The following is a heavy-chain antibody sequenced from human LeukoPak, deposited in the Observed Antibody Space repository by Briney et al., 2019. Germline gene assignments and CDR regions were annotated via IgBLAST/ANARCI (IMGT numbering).Heavy chain of an antibody. V-gene: IGHV4-39*07. J-gene: IGHJ5*02. Sequence: SETLSLTCTVSGGSISSSSYYWGWIRQPPGKGLEWIGSIYYSGSTYYNPSLKSRVTISVDTSENQFSLKLSSVTAADTAVYYCASSWYAWFDPWGQGTLVTVSS. CDR1: GGSISSSSYY. D-gene: IGHD6-13*01. CDR2: IYYSGST. CDR3: ASSWYAWFDP.